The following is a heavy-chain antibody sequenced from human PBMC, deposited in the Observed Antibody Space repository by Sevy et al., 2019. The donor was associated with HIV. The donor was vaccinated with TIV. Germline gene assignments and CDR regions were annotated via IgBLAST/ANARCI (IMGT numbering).Heavy chain of an antibody. CDR3: AKVYYYDSGTVIPRGMDV. D-gene: IGHD3-10*01. Sequence: GGCLRLSCAASGFTFDNNAMYWVRQAPGKGLEWVSVISGSGFSTNYAGSVKDRFTISRDISKSTLYLQMNSLRAEDTAVYYCAKVYYYDSGTVIPRGMDVWGQGTTVTVSS. CDR2: ISGSGFST. V-gene: IGHV3-23*01. J-gene: IGHJ6*02. CDR1: GFTFDNNA.